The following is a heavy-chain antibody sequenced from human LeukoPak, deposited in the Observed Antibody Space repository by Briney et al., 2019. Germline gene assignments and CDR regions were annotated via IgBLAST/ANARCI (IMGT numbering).Heavy chain of an antibody. Sequence: GGSLRLSCAASAFTVSSNYMSWVRQAPGKGLEWVSIIYTGGTIYYADSVKGRFTISRDISKNMLYLQMNSLRAEDTAVYYCARVLAGSAFDIWGQGTMVTVSS. D-gene: IGHD1-1*01. CDR2: IYTGGTI. CDR1: AFTVSSNY. CDR3: ARVLAGSAFDI. J-gene: IGHJ3*02. V-gene: IGHV3-53*01.